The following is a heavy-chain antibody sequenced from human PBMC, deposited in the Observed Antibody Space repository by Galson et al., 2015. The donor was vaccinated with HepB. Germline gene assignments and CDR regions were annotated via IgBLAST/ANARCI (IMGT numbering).Heavy chain of an antibody. CDR3: ARVNWQRLTWVYNWFDP. J-gene: IGHJ5*02. V-gene: IGHV3-48*01. CDR1: GFTFSSYS. CDR2: ISSSSSTI. Sequence: SLRLSCAASGFTFSSYSMNWVRQAPGKGLEWVSYISSSSSTIYYADSVKGRFTISRDNAKNSLYLQMNSLRAEDTAVYYCARVNWQRLTWVYNWFDPWGQGTLVTVSS. D-gene: IGHD7-27*01.